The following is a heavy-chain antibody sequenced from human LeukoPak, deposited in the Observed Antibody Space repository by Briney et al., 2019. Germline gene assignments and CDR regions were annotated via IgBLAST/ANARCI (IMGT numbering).Heavy chain of an antibody. Sequence: PSETLSLTCTVSGGSISSSSYYWGWIRQPPGKGLEWIGSIYYSGSAYYNPSLKSRVTISVDTSKNQFSLKLSSVTAADTAVYYCARLSSSSSDYRGQGTLVTVSS. D-gene: IGHD6-6*01. J-gene: IGHJ4*02. V-gene: IGHV4-39*01. CDR2: IYYSGSA. CDR3: ARLSSSSSDY. CDR1: GGSISSSSYY.